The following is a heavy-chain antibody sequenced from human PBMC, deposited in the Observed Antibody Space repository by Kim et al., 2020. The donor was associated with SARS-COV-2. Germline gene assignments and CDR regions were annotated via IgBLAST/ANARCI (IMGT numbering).Heavy chain of an antibody. Sequence: KFQGRVTITADESTSTAYMEMSSLRSEDTAVYYCARTYYYDSSGYEPVDYWGQGTLVTVSS. D-gene: IGHD3-22*01. V-gene: IGHV1-69*01. J-gene: IGHJ4*02. CDR3: ARTYYYDSSGYEPVDY.